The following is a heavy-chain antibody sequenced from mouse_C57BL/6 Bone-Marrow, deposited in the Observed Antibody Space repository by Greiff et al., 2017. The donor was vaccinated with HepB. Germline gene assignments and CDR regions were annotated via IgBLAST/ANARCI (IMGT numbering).Heavy chain of an antibody. D-gene: IGHD2-4*01. CDR3: TTGGDYDWFAY. J-gene: IGHJ3*01. Sequence: EVKLVESGAELVRPGASVKLSCTASGFNIKDDYMHWVKQRPEQGLEWIGWIDPENGDTEYASNFQGKATITADTSSNTAYLQLSSLTSEDTAVYYCTTGGDYDWFAYWGQGTLVTVSA. CDR1: GFNIKDDY. V-gene: IGHV14-4*01. CDR2: IDPENGDT.